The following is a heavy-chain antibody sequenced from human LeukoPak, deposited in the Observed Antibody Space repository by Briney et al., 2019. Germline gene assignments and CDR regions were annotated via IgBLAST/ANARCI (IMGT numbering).Heavy chain of an antibody. CDR1: GFTFSNSW. CDR3: AKAAAPEYYYDSSGYSYFDY. CDR2: IKPDGSER. Sequence: PGGSLRLSCPASGFTFSNSWMAWVRQAPGKGLEWVANIKPDGSERYYVDSAKGRFTISKDNAKNSLYLQMNSLRVEDTAVYYCAKAAAPEYYYDSSGYSYFDYWGQGTLVTASS. J-gene: IGHJ4*02. V-gene: IGHV3-7*03. D-gene: IGHD3-22*01.